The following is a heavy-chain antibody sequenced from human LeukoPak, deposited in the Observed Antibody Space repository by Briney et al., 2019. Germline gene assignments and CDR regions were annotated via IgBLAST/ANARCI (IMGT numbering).Heavy chain of an antibody. V-gene: IGHV3-21*01. CDR2: ISSSSDYI. Sequence: GGSLRLSCAASGFTFSGYAMNWVRQAPGKGLEWVSSISSSSDYIYYADSVKGRFTISRDNAKNSLYLQMNSLRAEDTAVFYCAREACSGGSCYSDSWGQGTLVTVSS. CDR3: AREACSGGSCYSDS. J-gene: IGHJ4*02. D-gene: IGHD2-15*01. CDR1: GFTFSGYA.